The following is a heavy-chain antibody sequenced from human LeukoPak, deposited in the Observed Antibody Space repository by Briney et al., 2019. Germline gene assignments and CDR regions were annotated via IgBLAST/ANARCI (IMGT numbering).Heavy chain of an antibody. D-gene: IGHD2-21*02. CDR3: AKDGGYCGGDCYSFFDY. CDR2: ISGSGGRT. J-gene: IGHJ4*02. V-gene: IGHV3-23*01. CDR1: GFTFSNFG. Sequence: GGSLRLSCAASGFTFSNFGVSWVRQAPGKGLEWVAEISGSGGRTFYADSVKGRFTISRDNSKNTLYLQMNSLRAEDTAVYFCAKDGGYCGGDCYSFFDYWGQGTLVTVSS.